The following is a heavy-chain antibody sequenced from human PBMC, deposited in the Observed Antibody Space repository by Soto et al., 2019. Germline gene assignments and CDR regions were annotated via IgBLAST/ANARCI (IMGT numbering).Heavy chain of an antibody. J-gene: IGHJ6*03. CDR3: ARCLRYCSSTSCSSYYYYYMDV. V-gene: IGHV4-59*01. Sequence: SETLSLTCTVSGGSISSYYWSWIRQPPGKGLEWIGYIYYSGSTNYNPSHKSRVTISVDTSKNQFSLKLSSVTAADTAVYYCARCLRYCSSTSCSSYYYYYMDVWGKGTTVTVSS. D-gene: IGHD2-2*01. CDR2: IYYSGST. CDR1: GGSISSYY.